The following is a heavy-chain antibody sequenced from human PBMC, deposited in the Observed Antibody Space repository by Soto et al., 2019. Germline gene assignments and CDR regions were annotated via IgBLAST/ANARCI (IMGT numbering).Heavy chain of an antibody. CDR1: GASIGSYY. J-gene: IGHJ4*02. CDR2: IHYSGST. Sequence: PSETLSLTCTVSGASIGSYYWSWIRQPPGKGLEWIGYIHYSGSTKYNPSLKSRVTISIDTSKNQFSLKLSSVTAADTAVHYCARVGWTTVGYYFDYWGQGALVTVSS. D-gene: IGHD4-17*01. CDR3: ARVGWTTVGYYFDY. V-gene: IGHV4-59*01.